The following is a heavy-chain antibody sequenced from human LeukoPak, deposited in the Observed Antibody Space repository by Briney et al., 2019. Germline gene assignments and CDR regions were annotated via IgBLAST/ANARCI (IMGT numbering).Heavy chain of an antibody. Sequence: PSETLSLTCTVSGGSRSSYYGSWIRQPPGKGLEWIGYIYYSWMTNYNPPLKSRVTISIDTAEDQFSLDLRSVTAADTAVYFCARSVRLLSLATADHWFDPWGQGTLVTVSS. J-gene: IGHJ5*02. D-gene: IGHD2-21*02. CDR3: ARSVRLLSLATADHWFDP. CDR2: IYYSWMT. CDR1: GGSRSSYY. V-gene: IGHV4-59*01.